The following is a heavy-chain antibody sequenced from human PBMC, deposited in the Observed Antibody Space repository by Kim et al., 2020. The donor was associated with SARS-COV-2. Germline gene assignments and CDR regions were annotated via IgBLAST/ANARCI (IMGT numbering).Heavy chain of an antibody. D-gene: IGHD3-22*01. CDR2: IYYSGNT. CDR3: ARVLKYYYDSPGNRAAGENWFDP. V-gene: IGHV4-31*03. Sequence: SETLSLTCTVSGGSIRTGDSYWSWIRQHPGKGLEWIGYIYYSGNTYYNPSLKSRVIISVDTSKNHFSLKLSSVTAADTAVYYCARVLKYYYDSPGNRAAGENWFDPWGQGTLVTVSS. CDR1: GGSIRTGDSY. J-gene: IGHJ5*02.